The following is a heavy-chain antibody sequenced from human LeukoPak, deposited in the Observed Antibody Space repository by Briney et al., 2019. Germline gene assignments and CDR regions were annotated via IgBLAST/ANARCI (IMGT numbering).Heavy chain of an antibody. V-gene: IGHV3-23*01. CDR2: ISGSGVST. D-gene: IGHD3-22*01. Sequence: GGSLRLSCAASGFTFSSYAITWVRQAPGKGLEWVSAISGSGVSTYYADSVKGRFTISRDNSKNTVYLQMNSLRVEDTGVYYCAKTPSGYYYPFDYWGQGTLVTVSS. CDR1: GFTFSSYA. CDR3: AKTPSGYYYPFDY. J-gene: IGHJ4*02.